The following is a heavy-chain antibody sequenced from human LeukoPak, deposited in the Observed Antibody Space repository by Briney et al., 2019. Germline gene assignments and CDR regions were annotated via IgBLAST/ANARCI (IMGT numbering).Heavy chain of an antibody. J-gene: IGHJ4*02. CDR1: GFTFSIYA. CDR2: ISNSGYGT. Sequence: GGSLRLSCAPSGFTFSIYAMIWVRQAPGKGLEWVSAISNSGYGTYYADSVKGRFTISRDNSKNTLYLQMNSLRVDDTAVYYCAKEPLYYYWGQGTLVTVSS. CDR3: AKEPLYYY. V-gene: IGHV3-23*01. D-gene: IGHD2-21*01.